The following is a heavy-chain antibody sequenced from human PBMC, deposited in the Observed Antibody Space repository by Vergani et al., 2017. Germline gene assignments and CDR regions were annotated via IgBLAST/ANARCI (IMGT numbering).Heavy chain of an antibody. J-gene: IGHJ6*02. CDR1: GFTFSSYG. CDR3: ARDKGGCSGGSCYSGHGMDV. CDR2: IWYDGSNK. Sequence: QVQLVESGGGLVKPGGSLRLSCAASGFTFSSYGMHWVRQAPGKGLEWVAVIWYDGSNKYYADSVKGRFTISRDNSKNTLYLQMNSLRAEDTAVYYCARDKGGCSGGSCYSGHGMDVWGQGTMVTVSS. D-gene: IGHD2-15*01. V-gene: IGHV3-33*01.